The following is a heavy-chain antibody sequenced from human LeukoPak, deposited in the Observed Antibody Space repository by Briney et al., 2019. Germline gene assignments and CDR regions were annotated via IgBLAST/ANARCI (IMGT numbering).Heavy chain of an antibody. Sequence: PGRSLRLSCAASGFTLDDYGMHWVRHAPGKGLEWVSGIDWDSGSIGYADSVKGRFTISRDNSKNTLYLQMNSLRAEDTAVYYCAKPIRGGAIFYFDYWGQGTLVTVSS. V-gene: IGHV3-9*01. CDR3: AKPIRGGAIFYFDY. CDR1: GFTLDDYG. J-gene: IGHJ4*02. D-gene: IGHD3-10*01. CDR2: IDWDSGSI.